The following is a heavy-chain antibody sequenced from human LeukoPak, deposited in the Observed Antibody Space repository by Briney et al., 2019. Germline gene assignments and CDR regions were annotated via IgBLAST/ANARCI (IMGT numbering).Heavy chain of an antibody. CDR3: ARETVRKQWLAYLDAFDI. CDR2: INPSGGST. J-gene: IGHJ3*02. D-gene: IGHD6-19*01. V-gene: IGHV1-46*01. Sequence: GASVKVSCKASGYTFTSYGISWVRQAPGQGLEWMGIINPSGGSTSYAQKFQGRVTMTRDASTSTVYMELSSLRSEDTAVYYCARETVRKQWLAYLDAFDIWGQGTMVTVSS. CDR1: GYTFTSYG.